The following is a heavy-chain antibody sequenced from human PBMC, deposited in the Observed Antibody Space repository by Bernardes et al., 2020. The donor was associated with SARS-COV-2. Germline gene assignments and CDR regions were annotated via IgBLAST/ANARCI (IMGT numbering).Heavy chain of an antibody. J-gene: IGHJ4*02. CDR1: GFTFDDYG. CDR2: INRNGGIT. V-gene: IGHV3-20*04. Sequence: GGSLRLSCAASGFTFDDYGMSWVRQAPGKGLEWVSCINRNGGITGYADSVKGRFTISRDNAKNSLHLQVNSLRAEDTALYYCARGYFFGPFDLWGQGILVTVSS. CDR3: ARGYFFGPFDL. D-gene: IGHD5-18*01.